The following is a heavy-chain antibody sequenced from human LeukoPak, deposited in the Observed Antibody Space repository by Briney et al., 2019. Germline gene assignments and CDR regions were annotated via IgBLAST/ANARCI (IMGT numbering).Heavy chain of an antibody. CDR2: IIPIFGTA. Sequence: ASVKVSCKASGGTFSSYAISWVRQAPGQGLEWMGGIIPIFGTANYAQKFQGRVTITADKSTSTAYMELSSLRSEDTAVYYCAKEIYGDSTGGRFQQWGQGTLVTVSS. V-gene: IGHV1-69*06. D-gene: IGHD4-17*01. CDR3: AKEIYGDSTGGRFQQ. J-gene: IGHJ1*01. CDR1: GGTFSSYA.